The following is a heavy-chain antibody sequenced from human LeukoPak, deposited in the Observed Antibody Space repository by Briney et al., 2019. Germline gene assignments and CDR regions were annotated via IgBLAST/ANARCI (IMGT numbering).Heavy chain of an antibody. V-gene: IGHV4-34*01. Sequence: SETLSLTCAVYGRSFSGYYWSWIRQPPGKGLEWIGEINHSGSTNYNPSLKSRVTISVDTSKNRFSLKLSSVTAADSAMYYCARDNDQLGLDPFDYWGQGTLVTVSS. CDR3: ARDNDQLGLDPFDY. CDR2: INHSGST. CDR1: GRSFSGYY. J-gene: IGHJ4*02. D-gene: IGHD1-1*01.